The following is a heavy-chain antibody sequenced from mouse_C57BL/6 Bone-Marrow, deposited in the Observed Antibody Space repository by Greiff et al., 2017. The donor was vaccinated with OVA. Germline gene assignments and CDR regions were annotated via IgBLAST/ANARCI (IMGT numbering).Heavy chain of an antibody. J-gene: IGHJ2*01. CDR1: GYTFTSYW. Sequence: QVQLQQPGAELVMPGASVKLSCKASGYTFTSYWMHWVKQRPGQGLEWIGEIDPSDGYTNYNQKFKGKSTLTADKSSSTAYMQLSSLTSEDSAGYFCARITTVVYGAYWGQGTTLTVSS. CDR3: ARITTVVYGAY. CDR2: IDPSDGYT. D-gene: IGHD1-1*01. V-gene: IGHV1-69*01.